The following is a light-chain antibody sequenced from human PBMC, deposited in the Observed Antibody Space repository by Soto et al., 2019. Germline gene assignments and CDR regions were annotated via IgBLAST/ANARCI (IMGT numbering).Light chain of an antibody. J-gene: IGKJ1*01. CDR1: QSISWW. CDR2: KAS. CDR3: QQYSSPWT. Sequence: DIQMTQSPSTLSASVGDRVTITCRASQSISWWLAWYQQKPGKAPKLLIYKASTVDSGVPSRFSGSGSGTEFTLTISSLQPDDIGTYFCQQYSSPWTFGQGTKVEIK. V-gene: IGKV1-5*03.